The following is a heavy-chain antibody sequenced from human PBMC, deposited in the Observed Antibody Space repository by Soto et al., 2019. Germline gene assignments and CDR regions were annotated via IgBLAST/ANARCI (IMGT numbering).Heavy chain of an antibody. J-gene: IGHJ4*02. CDR1: GFPFAPST. CDR2: ISVSVGST. D-gene: IGHD2-21*02. CDR3: AKRDVPHSTSNAYFYDH. Sequence: GSLRLSCGVSGFPFAPSTMSWVRQAPGKGLEWVSTISVSVGSTYSADSVQGRFTVSSDISDNTLFLRMTSLTADDTAVYFCAKRDVPHSTSNAYFYDHWGRGVLVTVSS. V-gene: IGHV3-23*01.